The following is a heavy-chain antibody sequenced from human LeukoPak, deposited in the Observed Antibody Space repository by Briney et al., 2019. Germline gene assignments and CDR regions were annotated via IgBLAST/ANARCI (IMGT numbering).Heavy chain of an antibody. CDR3: ARRVGASQRGFDY. D-gene: IGHD1-26*01. J-gene: IGHJ4*02. Sequence: GESLKISCKGSGYIFTNYWIGWVRQMPGKGLEWMGIIYPGDSDIRYSPSFQGQVTISADKSISTAYLQWSSLKASDTAMYYCARRVGASQRGFDYWGQGTLVTVSS. CDR2: IYPGDSDI. V-gene: IGHV5-51*01. CDR1: GYIFTNYW.